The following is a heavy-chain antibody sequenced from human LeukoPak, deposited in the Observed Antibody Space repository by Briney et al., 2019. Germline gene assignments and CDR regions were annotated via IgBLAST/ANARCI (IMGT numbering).Heavy chain of an antibody. J-gene: IGHJ4*02. D-gene: IGHD2-15*01. Sequence: PGGSLRLSCAASGFTFSSYAMHWVRQALGKGLEWVAVISYDGSNKYYADSVKGRFTISRDNSKNTLYLQMNSLRAEDTAVYYCARDAGYCSGGSCYSTSIFNYDFDYWGQGTLVTVSS. V-gene: IGHV3-30-3*01. CDR1: GFTFSSYA. CDR3: ARDAGYCSGGSCYSTSIFNYDFDY. CDR2: ISYDGSNK.